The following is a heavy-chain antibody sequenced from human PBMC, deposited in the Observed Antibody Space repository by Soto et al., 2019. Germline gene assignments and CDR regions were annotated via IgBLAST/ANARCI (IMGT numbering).Heavy chain of an antibody. CDR2: INAGNGNT. J-gene: IGHJ4*02. Sequence: ASVKVSCKASGYTFTSYAMHWVRQAPGQRLEWMGWINAGNGNTKYSQKFQGRVTITRDTSASTAYMELSSLRSEDTAVYYCARGSSGWYYFDYWGQGTLVTVSS. CDR3: ARGSSGWYYFDY. CDR1: GYTFTSYA. V-gene: IGHV1-3*01. D-gene: IGHD6-19*01.